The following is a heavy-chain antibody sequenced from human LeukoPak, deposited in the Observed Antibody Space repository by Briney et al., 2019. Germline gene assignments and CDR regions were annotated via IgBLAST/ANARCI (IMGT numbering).Heavy chain of an antibody. D-gene: IGHD2-2*01. CDR3: ARDHRTLGYCSSTSCYWVY. J-gene: IGHJ4*02. Sequence: ASGKVSCKASGYTFTSYAMHWVRQAPGQRLEWMGWINAGNGNTKYSQKFQGRVTITRDTSASTAYMDLSSLRSEDTAVYYCARDHRTLGYCSSTSCYWVYWGQGTLVTVSS. CDR2: INAGNGNT. CDR1: GYTFTSYA. V-gene: IGHV1-3*01.